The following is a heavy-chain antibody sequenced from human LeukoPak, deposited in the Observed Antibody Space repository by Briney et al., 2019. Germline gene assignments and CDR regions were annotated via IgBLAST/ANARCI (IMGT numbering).Heavy chain of an antibody. D-gene: IGHD3-22*01. CDR3: ARERNGYDSSGYYFDY. V-gene: IGHV3-7*03. J-gene: IGHJ4*02. CDR2: IKQDGSEK. Sequence: GGSLRLSCAASGFTFSSYWMSWVRQAPGKGLEWVANIKQDGSEKYYVDSVKGRFTISRDNAKNSLYLQMNSLRAEDTHEYYCARERNGYDSSGYYFDYWGQGTLVTVSS. CDR1: GFTFSSYW.